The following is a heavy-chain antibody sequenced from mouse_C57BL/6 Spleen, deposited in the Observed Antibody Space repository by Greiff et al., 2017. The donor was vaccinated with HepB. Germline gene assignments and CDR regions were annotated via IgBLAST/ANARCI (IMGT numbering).Heavy chain of an antibody. J-gene: IGHJ3*01. D-gene: IGHD2-12*01. V-gene: IGHV1-15*01. Sequence: QVQLKQSGAELVRPGASVTLSCKASGYTFTDYEMHWVKQTPVHGLEWIGAIDPETGGTAYNQKFKGKAILTADKSSSTAYMELRSLTSEDSAVYYCTRKGNSPLAWFAYWGQGTLVTVSA. CDR3: TRKGNSPLAWFAY. CDR1: GYTFTDYE. CDR2: IDPETGGT.